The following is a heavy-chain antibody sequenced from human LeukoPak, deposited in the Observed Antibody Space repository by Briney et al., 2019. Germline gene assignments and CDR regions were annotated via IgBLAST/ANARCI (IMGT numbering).Heavy chain of an antibody. CDR2: INPNSGGT. CDR3: ARGFTNYYDSSGRSENFDY. CDR1: GYTFTGYY. V-gene: IGHV1-2*02. D-gene: IGHD3-22*01. Sequence: ASVKVSCKASGYTFTGYYMHWVRQAPGQGLEWMGWINPNSGGTNYAQKFRGRVTMTRDTSVSTAYMELSRLRSDDTAVYYCARGFTNYYDSSGRSENFDYWGQGTLVTVSS. J-gene: IGHJ4*02.